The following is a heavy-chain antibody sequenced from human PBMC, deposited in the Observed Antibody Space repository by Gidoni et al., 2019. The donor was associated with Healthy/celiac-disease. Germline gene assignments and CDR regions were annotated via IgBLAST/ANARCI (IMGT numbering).Heavy chain of an antibody. CDR2: IYYSGST. CDR3: ARVPIAAAGFISDPYYFDY. CDR1: GGSISSGGYY. Sequence: QVQLQESGPGLVKPSQTLSLTCTVSGGSISSGGYYWSWIRQHPGKGLEWIGYIYYSGSTYYNPSLKSRVTISVDTSKNQFSLKLSSVTAADTAVYYCARVPIAAAGFISDPYYFDYWGQGTLVTVSS. J-gene: IGHJ4*02. V-gene: IGHV4-31*03. D-gene: IGHD6-13*01.